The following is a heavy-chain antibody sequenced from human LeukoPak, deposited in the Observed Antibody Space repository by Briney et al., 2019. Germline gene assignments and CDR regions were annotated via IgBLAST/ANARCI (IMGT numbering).Heavy chain of an antibody. J-gene: IGHJ4*02. Sequence: SETLSLTCTVSGGSISSYYWSWIRQPPGKGLEWIGYIYYSGSTNYNPSLKRRVTISVDTSKNQFSLKLSSVTAADTAVYYCARVTTTFDYWGQGTLVTVSS. V-gene: IGHV4-59*01. CDR1: GGSISSYY. D-gene: IGHD1-26*01. CDR2: IYYSGST. CDR3: ARVTTTFDY.